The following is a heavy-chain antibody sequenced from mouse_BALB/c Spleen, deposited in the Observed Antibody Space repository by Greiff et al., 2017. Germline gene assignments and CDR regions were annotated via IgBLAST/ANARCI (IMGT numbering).Heavy chain of an antibody. Sequence: EVHLVESGGGLVQPGGSRKLSCAASGFTFSSFGMHWVRQAPEKGLEWVAYISSGSSTIYYADTVKARFTISRDNPKNTLFLQMTSLRSEDTAMYYCARSPNNYAMDYWGQGTSVTVSS. D-gene: IGHD4-1*01. J-gene: IGHJ4*01. CDR1: GFTFSSFG. CDR3: ARSPNNYAMDY. CDR2: ISSGSSTI. V-gene: IGHV5-17*02.